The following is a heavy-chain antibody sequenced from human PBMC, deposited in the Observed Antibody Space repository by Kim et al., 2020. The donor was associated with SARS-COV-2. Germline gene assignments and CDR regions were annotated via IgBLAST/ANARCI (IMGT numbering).Heavy chain of an antibody. CDR2: ISDDGGST. CDR3: ARTV. CDR1: GFILDTYG. Sequence: GGSLRLSCVASGFILDTYGVTWVRQVPGKGLEWVAGISDDGGSTSSAESVRGRFTISRDNSRTTVYLQMHSLRAEDTATYSCARTVW. V-gene: IGHV3-23*01. J-gene: IGHJ3*01.